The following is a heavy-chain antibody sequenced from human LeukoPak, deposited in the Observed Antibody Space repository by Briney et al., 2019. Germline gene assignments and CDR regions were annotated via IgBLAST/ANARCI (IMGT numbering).Heavy chain of an antibody. CDR3: AKEVIVGVSFDY. D-gene: IGHD1-26*01. Sequence: GGSLRLSCAASGFTLSSYAMSWVRQAPGKGLEWVAAISGSGGSTYYADSVKGRFTISRDNFKNTLYLQMNSLRAEDTAVYYCAKEVIVGVSFDYWGQGTLVTVSS. CDR1: GFTLSSYA. J-gene: IGHJ4*02. CDR2: ISGSGGST. V-gene: IGHV3-23*01.